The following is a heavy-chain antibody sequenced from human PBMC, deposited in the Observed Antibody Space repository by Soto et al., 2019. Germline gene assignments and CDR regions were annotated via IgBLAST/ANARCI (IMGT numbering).Heavy chain of an antibody. CDR2: IGWHGVTL. J-gene: IGHJ5*02. V-gene: IGHV3-9*01. CDR1: GFTFDDYA. CDR3: ARYSGWYSYNWFDP. Sequence: GGSLRLSCVASGFTFDDYAMHWVRQVPGKGLEWVSGIGWHGVTLAYVDSVKGRFTISRDNDKNSVYLQMNSLRAEDTALYYCARYSGWYSYNWFDPWGQGTLVTVSS. D-gene: IGHD6-19*01.